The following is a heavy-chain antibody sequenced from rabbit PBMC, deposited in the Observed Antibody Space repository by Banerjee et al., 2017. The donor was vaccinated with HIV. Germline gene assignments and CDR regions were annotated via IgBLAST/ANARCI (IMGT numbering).Heavy chain of an antibody. V-gene: IGHV1S47*01. CDR2: IDPVFGST. D-gene: IGHD1-1*01. Sequence: QQQLVESGGGLVQPGGSLKLSCKASGFDFSSYGVSWVRQAPGKGLEWIGYIDPVFGSTYYASWVNGRFTISSHNAQNTLYLQLNSLTAADTATYFCVRKWDLWGQGTLVTVS. CDR3: VRKWDL. CDR1: GFDFSSYG. J-gene: IGHJ3*01.